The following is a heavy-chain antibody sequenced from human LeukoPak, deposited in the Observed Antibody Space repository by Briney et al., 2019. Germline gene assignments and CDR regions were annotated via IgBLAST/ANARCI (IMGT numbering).Heavy chain of an antibody. CDR1: GYSFTSRG. CDR3: ARDVGGNSFDY. V-gene: IGHV1-18*01. D-gene: IGHD1-1*01. J-gene: IGHJ4*02. CDR2: INVASGNT. Sequence: ASVKVSCKTSGYSFTSRGFSWVRQAPGQGLEWIGFINVASGNTLYAQSLQGRVTITTDTSTATAYMELGSLISDDTAVYYCARDVGGNSFDYWGQGTLVTVSS.